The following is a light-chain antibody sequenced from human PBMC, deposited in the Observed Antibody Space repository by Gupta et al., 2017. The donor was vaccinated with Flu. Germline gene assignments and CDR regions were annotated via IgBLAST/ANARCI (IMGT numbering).Light chain of an antibody. Sequence: KTTISSSGTSSKIGSNYVSWYHPLPGTPPNLLIYDNNRRRSAIPERFSGSKYGTSATLAITGLQTGEEADYYCDPWDRSRSAWVFGGGTKLTVL. CDR3: DPWDRSRSAWV. J-gene: IGLJ3*02. V-gene: IGLV1-51*01. CDR1: SSKIGSNY. CDR2: DNN.